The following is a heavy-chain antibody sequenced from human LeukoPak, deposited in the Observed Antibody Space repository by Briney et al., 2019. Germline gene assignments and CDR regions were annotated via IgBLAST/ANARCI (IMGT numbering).Heavy chain of an antibody. CDR2: ISAYNGNT. CDR3: ARAGPVTTSYLFQP. J-gene: IGHJ5*02. CDR1: GYTFTSYG. D-gene: IGHD4-17*01. V-gene: IGHV1-18*01. Sequence: ASVKVSCKASGYTFTSYGISWVRQAPGQGLEWMGSISAYNGNTNYAQKLQGRVTMTTDTSTSTAYMELRSLRSDDTAVYYCARAGPVTTSYLFQPLGPGTLVTVSS.